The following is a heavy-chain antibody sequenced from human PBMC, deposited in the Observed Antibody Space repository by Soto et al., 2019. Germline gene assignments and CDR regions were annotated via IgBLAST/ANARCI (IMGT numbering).Heavy chain of an antibody. J-gene: IGHJ4*02. CDR3: SSDSYQLQSLFDY. Sequence: QVQLVQSGAEVKKPGASVKVSCKASGYTFTSYYMHWVRQAPGQVLEWMGIIKPSGGSTSYEQKYQGRVTMTRATSTNTVYRELSSLRSEGSAVYYCSSDSYQLQSLFDYWGQGTLVTVSS. CDR1: GYTFTSYY. D-gene: IGHD2-2*01. CDR2: IKPSGGST. V-gene: IGHV1-46*03.